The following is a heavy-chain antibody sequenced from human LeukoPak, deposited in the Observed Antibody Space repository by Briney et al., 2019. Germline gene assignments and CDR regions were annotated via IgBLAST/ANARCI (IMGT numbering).Heavy chain of an antibody. D-gene: IGHD5-24*01. J-gene: IGHJ4*02. CDR3: ARAVRDADFDY. V-gene: IGHV4-59*01. Sequence: PSETLSLTCTVSGGSISSYYWSWIRQPPGKGLEWIGYIYYSGSTNYNPSLKSRVTISVDTSKNQFSLKLSSVTAADTAVYYCARAVRDADFDYWGQGTLVTVSS. CDR2: IYYSGST. CDR1: GGSISSYY.